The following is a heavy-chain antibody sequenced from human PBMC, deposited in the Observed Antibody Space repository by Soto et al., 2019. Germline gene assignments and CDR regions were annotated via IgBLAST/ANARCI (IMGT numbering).Heavy chain of an antibody. V-gene: IGHV3-23*01. CDR1: GITISNYP. CDR3: VKDDGGYPSTAPH. CDR2: ISGRGDRT. J-gene: IGHJ4*02. D-gene: IGHD3-22*01. Sequence: EVQLLESGGGLVQPGGSLRLSGPASGITISNYPMSWVRQAQGRGLDWVPGISGRGDRTYYADSAKGRFTISKDISRNSLSLQLDSLGVEDTAVYFCVKDDGGYPSTAPHWGQGTLVTVSS.